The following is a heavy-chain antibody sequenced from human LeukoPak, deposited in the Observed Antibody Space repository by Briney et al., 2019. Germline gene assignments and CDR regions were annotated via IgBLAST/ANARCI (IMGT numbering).Heavy chain of an antibody. CDR1: GFTFSSYW. D-gene: IGHD2-21*01. CDR3: ARVLVSEAGYYYYGMDV. Sequence: GGSLRLSCAASGFTFSSYWVHWVRQTPGKGLEWVAVISYDGSNKYYADSVKGRFTISRDNSKNTLYLQMNSLRAEDTAVYYCARVLVSEAGYYYYGMDVWGQGTTVTVSS. J-gene: IGHJ6*02. V-gene: IGHV3-30-3*01. CDR2: ISYDGSNK.